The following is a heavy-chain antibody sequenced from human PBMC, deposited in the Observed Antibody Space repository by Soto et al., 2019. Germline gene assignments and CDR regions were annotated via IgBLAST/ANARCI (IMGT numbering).Heavy chain of an antibody. CDR2: IYATGTT. Sequence: AETLSLTCTVSGASISGLYWSWIRKSAGKGLEWIGRIYATGTTDYNPSLKSRVMMSVDTSKKQFSLKLRSVTAADTAVYYCVRDGTKTLRDWFDPWGEGISVTVSS. CDR1: GASISGLY. V-gene: IGHV4-4*07. CDR3: VRDGTKTLRDWFDP. D-gene: IGHD1-1*01. J-gene: IGHJ5*02.